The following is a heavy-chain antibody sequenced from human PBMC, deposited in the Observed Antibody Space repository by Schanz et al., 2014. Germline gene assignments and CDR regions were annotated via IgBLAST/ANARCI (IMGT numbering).Heavy chain of an antibody. V-gene: IGHV3-23*01. CDR2: ISGSGGST. CDR1: GFTFSSYA. CDR3: AKALESCPGGRCSRGYFDY. Sequence: EVQLLESGGGLVQPGGSLRLSCAASGFTFSSYAMSWVRQAPGKGLEWVSAISGSGGSTYYADSVKGRFTISRDNSKNTLYLQMNSLRPEDTAVYYCAKALESCPGGRCSRGYFDYWGEGTLVDVSS. J-gene: IGHJ4*02. D-gene: IGHD2-8*02.